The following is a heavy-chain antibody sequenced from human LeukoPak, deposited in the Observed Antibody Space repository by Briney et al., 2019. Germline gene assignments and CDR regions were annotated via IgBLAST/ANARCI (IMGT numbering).Heavy chain of an antibody. J-gene: IGHJ4*02. D-gene: IGHD4-17*01. V-gene: IGHV3-30*18. Sequence: GGSLRLSCAASGFTFSSYGMHWVRQAPGKGLEWVAVISYDGSNKYYAVSVKGRFTISRDNSKNTLYLQMNSLRAEDTAVYYCAKDSHDYGDHPAGYWGQGTLVTVSS. CDR2: ISYDGSNK. CDR3: AKDSHDYGDHPAGY. CDR1: GFTFSSYG.